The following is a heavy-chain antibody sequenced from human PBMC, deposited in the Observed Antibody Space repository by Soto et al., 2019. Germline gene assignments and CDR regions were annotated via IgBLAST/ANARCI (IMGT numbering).Heavy chain of an antibody. Sequence: QVQLAQSGAEVKMPGSSVKVSCKASEGTFSNYAITWVRQAPGQGLEWMGGIIPLFGTTNYAQKFQGRVTITADESTSTAYMELISLTSEDKAVYYCARDHSIYGDYAVKGLRDWGQGVLVTVSS. CDR2: IIPLFGTT. CDR1: EGTFSNYA. CDR3: ARDHSIYGDYAVKGLRD. V-gene: IGHV1-69*01. J-gene: IGHJ4*02. D-gene: IGHD4-17*01.